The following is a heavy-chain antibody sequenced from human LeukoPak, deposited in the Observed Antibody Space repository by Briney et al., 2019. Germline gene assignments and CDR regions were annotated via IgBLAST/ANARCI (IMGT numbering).Heavy chain of an antibody. J-gene: IGHJ4*02. Sequence: ASVKVSFKASGYTFTSYDINWVRQATGQGLEWMGWMNPNSGNTGYAQKFQGRVTMTRNTSISTAYMELSSLRSEDTAVYYCASAGVGATPMGYWGQGTLVTVSS. D-gene: IGHD1-26*01. V-gene: IGHV1-8*01. CDR1: GYTFTSYD. CDR2: MNPNSGNT. CDR3: ASAGVGATPMGY.